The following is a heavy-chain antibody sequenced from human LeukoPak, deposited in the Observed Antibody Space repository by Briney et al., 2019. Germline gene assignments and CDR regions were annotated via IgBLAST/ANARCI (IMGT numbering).Heavy chain of an antibody. Sequence: SETLSLTCTVSGGSISSYYWSWIRQPPGKGLEWIGYIYYSGSTNYNPSLKSRVTISVDTSKNQFSLKLSSVTAADTAVYYCARTALRESTYSDFWSGYYTAHFDYWGQGTLVTVSS. CDR2: IYYSGST. J-gene: IGHJ4*02. CDR1: GGSISSYY. D-gene: IGHD3-3*01. V-gene: IGHV4-59*01. CDR3: ARTALRESTYSDFWSGYYTAHFDY.